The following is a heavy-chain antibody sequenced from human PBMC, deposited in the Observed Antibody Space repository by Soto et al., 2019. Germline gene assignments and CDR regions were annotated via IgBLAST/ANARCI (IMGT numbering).Heavy chain of an antibody. Sequence: ASVKVSCKASGYTFTGYYMHWVRQAPGQGLEWMGWINPNSGGTNYAQKFQGRVTMTRDTSISTAYMELSRLRSDDTAVYYCARDRGVWFGSTDYYDGMDVWGQGTTVTVSS. CDR1: GYTFTGYY. D-gene: IGHD3-10*01. J-gene: IGHJ6*02. CDR3: ARDRGVWFGSTDYYDGMDV. V-gene: IGHV1-2*02. CDR2: INPNSGGT.